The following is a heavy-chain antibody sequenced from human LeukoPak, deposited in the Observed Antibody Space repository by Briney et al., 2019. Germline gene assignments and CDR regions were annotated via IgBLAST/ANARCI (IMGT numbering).Heavy chain of an antibody. V-gene: IGHV3-74*01. CDR1: GFTFSSYW. D-gene: IGHD6-13*01. Sequence: PGGSLRLSRAASGFTFSSYWMHWVRQAPGKGLVWVSRINSDGSSTSYADSVKGRFTISRDNAKNTLYPQMNSLRAEDTAVYYCARRGSAAAGDYWGQGTLVTVSS. J-gene: IGHJ4*02. CDR2: INSDGSST. CDR3: ARRGSAAAGDY.